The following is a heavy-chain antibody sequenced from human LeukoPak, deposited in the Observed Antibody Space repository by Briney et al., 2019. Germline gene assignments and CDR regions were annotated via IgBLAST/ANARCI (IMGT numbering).Heavy chain of an antibody. CDR3: AKDAQRGFDYSNSLQH. CDR2: IWNDGSDK. D-gene: IGHD4-11*01. Sequence: PGGSLRLSCAASKFTFSHYAMHWVRQAPGKGLEWVTVIWNDGSDKYYADSVKGRFTVSRDNSRNILYLQMDSLRAEDTGVYYCAKDAQRGFDYSNSLQHWGPGTLVTVSS. CDR1: KFTFSHYA. J-gene: IGHJ1*01. V-gene: IGHV3-33*06.